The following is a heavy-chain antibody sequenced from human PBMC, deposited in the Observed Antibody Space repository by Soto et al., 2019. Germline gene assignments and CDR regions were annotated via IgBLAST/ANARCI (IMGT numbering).Heavy chain of an antibody. CDR2: VYYSGST. CDR1: GGSISSYY. D-gene: IGHD4-17*01. V-gene: IGHV4-59*01. CDR3: ARTTAVPNTLRSRYFFDY. J-gene: IGHJ4*02. Sequence: PSETLSLTCTVSGGSISSYYWSWVRQPPGKGLEWIGCVYYSGSTNYNPSLKSRVTISVDLSKNRFSLRLSSVTTADTALYYCARTTAVPNTLRSRYFFDYWGQGTLVTVSS.